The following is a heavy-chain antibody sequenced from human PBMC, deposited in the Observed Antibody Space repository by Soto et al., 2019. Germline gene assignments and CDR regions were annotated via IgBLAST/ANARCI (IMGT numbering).Heavy chain of an antibody. CDR2: IDWDDDK. V-gene: IGHV2-70*04. CDR3: ARTRIAARPFDY. CDR1: GFSLSTSGMR. J-gene: IGHJ4*02. D-gene: IGHD6-6*01. Sequence: SGPTLVNPTQTPTLTCTFSGFSLSTSGMRVSWIRQPPGKALEWLARIDWDDDKFYSTSLKTRLTISKDTSKNQVVLTMTNMDPVDTATYYCARTRIAARPFDYWGQGTLVTVSS.